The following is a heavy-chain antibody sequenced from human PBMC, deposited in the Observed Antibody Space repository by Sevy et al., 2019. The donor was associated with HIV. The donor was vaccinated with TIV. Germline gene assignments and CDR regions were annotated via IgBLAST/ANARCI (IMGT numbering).Heavy chain of an antibody. CDR2: ISSSSNYI. CDR1: GFTFSTYS. CDR3: ARDGARITMVQGVMAYYHGMDV. D-gene: IGHD3-10*01. J-gene: IGHJ6*02. Sequence: GGSLRLSCAASGFTFSTYSMNWVRQAPGKGSEWVSSISSSSNYIYYADSLKGRFTISRDNAKNSLYLQMNSLRADDTAVYYCARDGARITMVQGVMAYYHGMDVWGQGTTVTVSS. V-gene: IGHV3-21*01.